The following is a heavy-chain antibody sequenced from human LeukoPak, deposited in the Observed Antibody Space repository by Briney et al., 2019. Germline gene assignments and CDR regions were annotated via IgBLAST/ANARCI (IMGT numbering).Heavy chain of an antibody. V-gene: IGHV4-39*07. CDR1: RGSISTSSYY. J-gene: IGHJ4*02. CDR2: IFYNGTT. D-gene: IGHD3-22*01. CDR3: ARLSIIMTLGY. Sequence: SETLSLTCTVSRGSISTSSYYWGWIRQPPGKGPEWIGNIFYNGTTYYNPSLKSRVTISVDTSKNLFSLKLRSVTAADTAVYYCARLSIIMTLGYWGQGTLVTVSS.